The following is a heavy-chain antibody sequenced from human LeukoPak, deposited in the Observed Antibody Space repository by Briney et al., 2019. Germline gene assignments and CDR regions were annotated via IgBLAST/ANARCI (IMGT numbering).Heavy chain of an antibody. CDR1: GFTFDDYA. Sequence: GGSLRLSCAASGFTFDDYAMHWVRQAPGKGLEWVSGISWNSGSIGYADSVKGRFTISRDNAKNSLYLQMNSLRAGDTAVYYCAKGLGGLYSSGWYYYYGMDVWGQGTTVAVSS. D-gene: IGHD6-19*01. CDR3: AKGLGGLYSSGWYYYYGMDV. J-gene: IGHJ6*02. CDR2: ISWNSGSI. V-gene: IGHV3-9*01.